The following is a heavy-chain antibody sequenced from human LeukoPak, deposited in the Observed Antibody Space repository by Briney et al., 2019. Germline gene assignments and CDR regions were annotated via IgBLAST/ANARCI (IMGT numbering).Heavy chain of an antibody. CDR1: GFTFSSYS. V-gene: IGHV3-21*01. CDR2: ISSSSSYI. CDR3: ARERGEVVVRDYYYYGMDV. Sequence: GGSLRLSCAASGFTFSSYSMNWARQAPGKGLEWVSSISSSSSYIYYSDSVKGRFTISRDNAKNSLYLQMNSLRAEDTAVYYCARERGEVVVRDYYYYGMDVWGQGTTVTVSS. J-gene: IGHJ6*02. D-gene: IGHD2-2*01.